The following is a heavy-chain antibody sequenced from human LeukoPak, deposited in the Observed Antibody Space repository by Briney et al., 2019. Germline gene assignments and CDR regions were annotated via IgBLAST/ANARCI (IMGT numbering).Heavy chain of an antibody. CDR1: GVTLSNYG. D-gene: IGHD3-22*01. Sequence: GGSLRLSCAVSGVTLSNYGMSWVRQAPGKGLEWVAGISGSGGGTNYAGSVKGGFTISRANPKTTLHLQMNSLRAEDTAVYFCAKRGVVIRVILVGFHKEAYYFDSWGQGALVTVSS. CDR3: AKRGVVIRVILVGFHKEAYYFDS. J-gene: IGHJ4*02. CDR2: ISGSGGGT. V-gene: IGHV3-23*01.